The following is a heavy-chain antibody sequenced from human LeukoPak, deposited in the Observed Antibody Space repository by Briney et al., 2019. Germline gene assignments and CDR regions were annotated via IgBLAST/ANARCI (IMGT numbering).Heavy chain of an antibody. Sequence: GGSLRLSCAASGFTFSSYGMTWVRQAPGKGLEWVSYISSSSSTIYYADSVKGRFTISRDNAKNSLYLQMNSLRAEDTAVYYCARDTDSWYFDYWGQGTLVTVSS. CDR3: ARDTDSWYFDY. D-gene: IGHD6-13*01. V-gene: IGHV3-48*01. CDR2: ISSSSSTI. J-gene: IGHJ4*02. CDR1: GFTFSSYG.